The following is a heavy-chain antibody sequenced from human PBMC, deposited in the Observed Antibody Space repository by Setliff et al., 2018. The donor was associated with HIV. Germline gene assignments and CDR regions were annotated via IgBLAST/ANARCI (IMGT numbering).Heavy chain of an antibody. CDR3: ARSGLYDSSGYYLEYFDY. D-gene: IGHD3-22*01. CDR1: GGSFSGYY. V-gene: IGHV4-34*01. CDR2: INQSGSA. Sequence: TLSLTCAVYGGSFSGYYCSWIRQPPGKGLEWIGEINQSGSADYNPSLKSRVTISVDTSKNQFYLKLSSVTAADTAVYDCARSGLYDSSGYYLEYFDYWGQGTLVTVSS. J-gene: IGHJ4*02.